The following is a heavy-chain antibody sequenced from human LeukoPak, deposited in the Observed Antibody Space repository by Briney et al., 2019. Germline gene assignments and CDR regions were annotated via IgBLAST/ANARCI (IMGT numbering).Heavy chain of an antibody. CDR3: ARVLYSGRYGG. Sequence: SETLSLTCAVYGGSFSGYYWSWIRQPPGKGLEWIGEINHSGSTNYNPSLKSRVTISVDTSKNQFSLKLSSVTAADTAVYYCARVLYSGRYGGWGQGTPVTVSS. D-gene: IGHD6-19*01. V-gene: IGHV4-34*01. J-gene: IGHJ4*02. CDR2: INHSGST. CDR1: GGSFSGYY.